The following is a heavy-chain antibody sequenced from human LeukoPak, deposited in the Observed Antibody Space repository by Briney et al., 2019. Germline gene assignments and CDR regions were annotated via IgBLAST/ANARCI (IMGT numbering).Heavy chain of an antibody. D-gene: IGHD1/OR15-1a*01. Sequence: GATVKVSCKASGYTFTGYYMHWLRQASGQGLEWMGWINPNSGGTNYAQKFQGRVTMTRDTSISTAYMELSRLRSDDTAVYYCTRLLGTWNTFDFWGQGTLVTVSS. CDR1: GYTFTGYY. CDR2: INPNSGGT. J-gene: IGHJ4*02. V-gene: IGHV1-2*02. CDR3: TRLLGTWNTFDF.